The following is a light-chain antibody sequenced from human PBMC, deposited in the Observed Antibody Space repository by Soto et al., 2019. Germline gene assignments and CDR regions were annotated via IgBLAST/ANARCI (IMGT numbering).Light chain of an antibody. CDR1: QSISSW. V-gene: IGKV1-5*01. CDR2: DAS. CDR3: QQASSFPPT. Sequence: DIQMTQSPSTLSASVGDRVTITYRASQSISSWLAWYQQKPGKAPKLLIYDASSLESGVPSRFSGSGSGTEFTLTISSLQPEDFATYYCQQASSFPPTFGQGTRLEIK. J-gene: IGKJ5*01.